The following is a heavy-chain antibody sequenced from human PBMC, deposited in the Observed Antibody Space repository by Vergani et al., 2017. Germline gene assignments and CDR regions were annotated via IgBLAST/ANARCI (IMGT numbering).Heavy chain of an antibody. CDR3: ARDDGDYYGSGSYYGY. CDR1: GFTVSSNY. V-gene: IGHV3-20*04. D-gene: IGHD3-10*01. Sequence: EVQLVESGGGLVQPGGSLRLSCAASGFTVSSNYMSWVRQAPGKGLEWVSGINWNGGSTGYADSVKGRFTISRDNAKNSLYLQMNSLRAEDTALYYCARDDGDYYGSGSYYGYWGQGTLVTVSS. J-gene: IGHJ4*02. CDR2: INWNGGST.